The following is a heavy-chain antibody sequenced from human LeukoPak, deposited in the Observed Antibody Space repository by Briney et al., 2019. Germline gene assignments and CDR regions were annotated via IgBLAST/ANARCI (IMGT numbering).Heavy chain of an antibody. CDR1: GGSISSGSYY. CDR2: IYTSGST. V-gene: IGHV4-61*02. CDR3: ARVLGYDYQFDY. J-gene: IGHJ4*02. Sequence: SSQTLSLTCTVSGGSISSGSYYWSWIRQPAGKGLEWIGRIYTSGSTNYNPSLKSRVTISVDTSKNQFSLKLSSVTAADTAVYYCARVLGYDYQFDYWGQGTLVTVSP. D-gene: IGHD5-12*01.